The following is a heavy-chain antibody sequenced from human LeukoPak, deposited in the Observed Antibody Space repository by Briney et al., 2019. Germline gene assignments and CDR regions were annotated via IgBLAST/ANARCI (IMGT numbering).Heavy chain of an antibody. D-gene: IGHD3-22*01. V-gene: IGHV1-2*02. CDR3: AREGLGDSSGYHHAFDI. CDR1: GYTFTDYY. Sequence: ASVKVSCKASGYTFTDYYMHWVRQAPGQGLEWMGWINPYSGGTNYAQKFQGRVTMTRDTSIGTAYMELSRLKSDDTAVYYCAREGLGDSSGYHHAFDIWGQGRMVTVSS. CDR2: INPYSGGT. J-gene: IGHJ3*02.